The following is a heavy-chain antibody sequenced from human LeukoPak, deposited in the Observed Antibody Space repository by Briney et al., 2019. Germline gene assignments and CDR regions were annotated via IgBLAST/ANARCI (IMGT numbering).Heavy chain of an antibody. V-gene: IGHV4-38-2*01. CDR3: ARLASNYYGSGSYFPYYYYYMDV. CDR2: IYHSGST. Sequence: SVTLSLTCAVSVYPISSGYYWGWIRQPPGKGLEWMGSIYHSGSTYYSPSLKSRVTISVNTSKNQFALKLSSVTAADTAVYYCARLASNYYGSGSYFPYYYYYMDVWGKGTTVTVSS. D-gene: IGHD3-10*01. J-gene: IGHJ6*03. CDR1: VYPISSGYY.